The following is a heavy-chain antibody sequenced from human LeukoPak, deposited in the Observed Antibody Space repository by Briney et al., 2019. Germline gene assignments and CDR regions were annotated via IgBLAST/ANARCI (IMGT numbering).Heavy chain of an antibody. V-gene: IGHV4-59*05. CDR1: SGFTTNYY. CDR3: ATLMGGRQLWSTRIDY. J-gene: IGHJ4*02. Sequence: PSETLSLTCDVSSGFTTNYYWSWIRQPAGKGLEWIGSIYYSGSTYYNPSLKSRVTISVDTSKNQFSLKLSSVTAADTAVYYCATLMGGRQLWSTRIDYWGQGTLVTVSS. CDR2: IYYSGST. D-gene: IGHD5-18*01.